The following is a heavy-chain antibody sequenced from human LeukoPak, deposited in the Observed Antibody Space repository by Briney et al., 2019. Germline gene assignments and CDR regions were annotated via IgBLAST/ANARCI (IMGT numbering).Heavy chain of an antibody. CDR3: ARGTTYYYDSSGYYLGTPVGY. Sequence: ASVKVSCKASGYTFTSYYMHWVRQAPGQGLEWMGLINPSGGSTSYAQKFQGRVTMTRDTSTSTVYMELSGLRSEDTAVYYCARGTTYYYDSSGYYLGTPVGYWGQGTLVTVSS. CDR1: GYTFTSYY. CDR2: INPSGGST. V-gene: IGHV1-46*01. D-gene: IGHD3-22*01. J-gene: IGHJ4*02.